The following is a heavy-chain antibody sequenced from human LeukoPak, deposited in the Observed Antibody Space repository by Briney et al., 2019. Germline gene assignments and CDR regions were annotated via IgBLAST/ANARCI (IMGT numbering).Heavy chain of an antibody. CDR1: GGSISSGGYY. CDR2: IYYSGST. J-gene: IGHJ4*02. Sequence: SETLSLTCTVSGGSISSGGYYWSWIRQHPGKGLEWIGYIYYSGSTYYNPSLKSRVTISVDTSKNQFSLKLSSVTAADTAVYYCAREVGVGTHFDYWGQGTLVTVSS. V-gene: IGHV4-31*03. D-gene: IGHD1-26*01. CDR3: AREVGVGTHFDY.